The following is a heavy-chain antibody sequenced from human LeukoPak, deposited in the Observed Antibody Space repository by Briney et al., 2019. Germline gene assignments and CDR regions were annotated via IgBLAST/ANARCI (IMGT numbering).Heavy chain of an antibody. J-gene: IGHJ3*01. CDR1: GFTVSSNY. V-gene: IGHV3-53*05. CDR2: IYSGDST. D-gene: IGHD5-18*01. CDR3: AKERSGYSYGYDAFDV. Sequence: GGSLRLSCAASGFTVSSNYMSWVRQAPGKGLEWVSVIYSGDSTYYADSVKGRFTISRDSSKSTLYLQMNSLRAEDTAVYYCAKERSGYSYGYDAFDVWGQGTMVTVSS.